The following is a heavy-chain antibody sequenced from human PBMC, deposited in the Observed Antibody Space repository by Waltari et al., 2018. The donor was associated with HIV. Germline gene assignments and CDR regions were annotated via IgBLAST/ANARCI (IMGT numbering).Heavy chain of an antibody. CDR2: IISSSSYI. J-gene: IGHJ1*01. CDR3: ARDRYCSGGSCYVRQYFQH. V-gene: IGHV3-21*01. Sequence: EVQLVESGGGLVKPGGSLRLSCAASGFTFSSYSMNWVRQAPGKGLECVSSIISSSSYIYYADSVKGRFTISRDNAKNSLYLQMNSLRAEDTAVYYCARDRYCSGGSCYVRQYFQHWGQGTLVTVSS. D-gene: IGHD2-15*01. CDR1: GFTFSSYS.